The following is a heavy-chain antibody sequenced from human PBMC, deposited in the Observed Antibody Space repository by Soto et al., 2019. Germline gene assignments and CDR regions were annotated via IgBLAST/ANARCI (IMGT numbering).Heavy chain of an antibody. CDR1: GGTFSSYA. D-gene: IGHD2-15*01. Sequence: ASVKVSCKASGGTFSSYAISWVRQAPGQGLEWMGGIIPILGTANYAQKFQGRVTITADKSTSTAYMELSSLRSEDTAVYYCARGGYSPDYYYYYGMDVWGQGTTVTVSS. CDR3: ARGGYSPDYYYYYGMDV. J-gene: IGHJ6*02. CDR2: IIPILGTA. V-gene: IGHV1-69*10.